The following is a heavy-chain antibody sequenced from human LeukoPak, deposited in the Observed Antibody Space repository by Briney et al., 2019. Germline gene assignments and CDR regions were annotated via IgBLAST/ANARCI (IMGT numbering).Heavy chain of an antibody. J-gene: IGHJ4*02. CDR2: IGGSGVNT. CDR1: GFTFSSYA. Sequence: GGSLRLSCAASGFTFSSYAMNWVRQAPGKGLEWVSVIGGSGVNTYYADSVTGRFTISRDNSKNTLYLQMNSLRAEDTAVYYCAKSFGPVIAAAGTGADWGQGILVTVSS. V-gene: IGHV3-23*01. CDR3: AKSFGPVIAAAGTGAD. D-gene: IGHD6-13*01.